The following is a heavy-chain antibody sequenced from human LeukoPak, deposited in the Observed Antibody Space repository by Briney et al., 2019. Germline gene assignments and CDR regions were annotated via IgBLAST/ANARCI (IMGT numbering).Heavy chain of an antibody. CDR1: GDTLAVLS. CDR3: ATELRLGGLDV. D-gene: IGHD3-3*01. V-gene: IGHV1-24*01. J-gene: IGHJ6*02. Sequence: ASVKVSCKVSGDTLAVLSIHWLRQAGGKGLEWMGGFDVEKGETIYSQKFQGRVIMTEDISTDTAYLDLSSLISEDTAVYYCATELRLGGLDVWGQGTTVTVSS. CDR2: FDVEKGET.